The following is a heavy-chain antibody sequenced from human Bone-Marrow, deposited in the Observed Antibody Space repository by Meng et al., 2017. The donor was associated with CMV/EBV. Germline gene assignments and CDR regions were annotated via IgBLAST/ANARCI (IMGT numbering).Heavy chain of an antibody. Sequence: ASVKVSCKASGYTFTSYGISWVRQAPGQGLEWMGWISAYNGNTNYAQKLQGRVTMTTDTSTSTAYMELRSLRSDDTAVYYCARTGALTYYYDSSGYSVAFDIWGQGTMVTVSS. CDR1: GYTFTSYG. CDR2: ISAYNGNT. D-gene: IGHD3-22*01. CDR3: ARTGALTYYYDSSGYSVAFDI. J-gene: IGHJ3*02. V-gene: IGHV1-18*01.